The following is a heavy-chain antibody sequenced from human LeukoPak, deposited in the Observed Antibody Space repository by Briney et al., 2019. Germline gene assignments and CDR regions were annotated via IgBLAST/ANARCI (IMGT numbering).Heavy chain of an antibody. J-gene: IGHJ6*02. Sequence: PGGSLRLSCAASGFTFSSYGMHWVRQAPGKGLEWVAVIWYDGSNKYYADSVKGRFTISRDNSKNTLYLQMNSLRAEDTAVYYRARDVENYYDSTWFNYYYYYGMDVWGQGTTVTVSS. CDR1: GFTFSSYG. V-gene: IGHV3-33*01. CDR2: IWYDGSNK. D-gene: IGHD3-22*01. CDR3: ARDVENYYDSTWFNYYYYYGMDV.